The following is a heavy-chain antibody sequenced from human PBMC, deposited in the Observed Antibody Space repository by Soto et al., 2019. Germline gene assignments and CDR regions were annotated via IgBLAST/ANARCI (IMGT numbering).Heavy chain of an antibody. CDR2: IAYDGSKT. Sequence: QVQLVESGGGVVQPGRSLRLTCAASGFTFSSSGMHWVRQAPGKGLEWVALIAYDGSKTYYGDSVRGRFTISRDNSENTLFLQMISLRAEDTAVYYCARWVGGSMFDNSGKYDSWGQGTLVTVSS. V-gene: IGHV3-30*03. J-gene: IGHJ5*01. CDR3: ARWVGGSMFDNSGKYDS. CDR1: GFTFSSSG. D-gene: IGHD3-22*01.